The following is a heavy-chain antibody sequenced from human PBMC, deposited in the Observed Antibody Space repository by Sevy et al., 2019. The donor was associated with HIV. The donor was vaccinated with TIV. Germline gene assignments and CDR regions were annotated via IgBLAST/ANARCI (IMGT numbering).Heavy chain of an antibody. V-gene: IGHV3-30*02. D-gene: IGHD3-9*01. J-gene: IGHJ4*02. CDR2: ISNDGSNK. CDR1: GFSFRNYG. CDR3: AKNIWTGYYVPHGY. Sequence: GGSLRLSCAASGFSFRNYGMHWVREAPGKGLEWVAFISNDGSNKYYADSVKGRFTISEDNSQNTLYLQVNNVRADDTTVFYCAKNIWTGYYVPHGYWGQGTLVTVSS.